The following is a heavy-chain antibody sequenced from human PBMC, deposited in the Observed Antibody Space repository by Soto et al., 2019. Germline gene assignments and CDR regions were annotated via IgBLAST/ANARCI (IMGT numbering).Heavy chain of an antibody. Sequence: GGSLRLSCAASGFTFSSYGMHWVRQAPGKGLEWVAVISYDGSNKYYADSVKGRCTISRDNSKNTLYLQMNSLRAEDTAVYYCAKGTSIAARGRFDYWGQGTLVTVSS. D-gene: IGHD6-6*01. CDR1: GFTFSSYG. CDR2: ISYDGSNK. V-gene: IGHV3-30*18. CDR3: AKGTSIAARGRFDY. J-gene: IGHJ4*02.